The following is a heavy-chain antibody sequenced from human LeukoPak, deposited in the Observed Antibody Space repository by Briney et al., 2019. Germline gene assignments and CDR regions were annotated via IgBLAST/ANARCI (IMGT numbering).Heavy chain of an antibody. CDR3: ARGKRGYGGYYYYYYMDV. CDR2: INHSGNT. CDR1: GGSFSGYF. V-gene: IGHV4-34*01. D-gene: IGHD5-12*01. Sequence: SETLSLTCAAYGGSFSGYFWTWIRQPPGKGLEWIGEINHSGNTNYNPSLKSRVTISVDSSKNQSSLKLNSVTAADTAVYYCARGKRGYGGYYYYYYMDVWGTGTTVTVSS. J-gene: IGHJ6*03.